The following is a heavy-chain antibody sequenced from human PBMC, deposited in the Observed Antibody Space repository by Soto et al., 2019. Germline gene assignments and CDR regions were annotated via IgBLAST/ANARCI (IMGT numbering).Heavy chain of an antibody. V-gene: IGHV4-61*01. J-gene: IGHJ3*01. CDR2: IYYSGST. Sequence: QVQLQESGPGLVKPSETLSLTCTVSGGSVSSGSYYWSWIRQPPGKGLAWIGYIYYSGSTNYNPSLTRRVTISVDTSKNQFSLKLSSVTAADTAVYYCARERSVEMAKIPAFDLWGQGTMVTVSS. CDR3: ARERSVEMAKIPAFDL. D-gene: IGHD5-12*01. CDR1: GGSVSSGSYY.